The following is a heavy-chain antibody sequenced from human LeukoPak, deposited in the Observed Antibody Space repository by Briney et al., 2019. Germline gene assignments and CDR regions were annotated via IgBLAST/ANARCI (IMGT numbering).Heavy chain of an antibody. J-gene: IGHJ6*03. CDR1: GFTFSSYG. CDR3: ARGDPENYYYYYMDV. CDR2: ISSSSSYI. Sequence: GGSLRLSCAASGFTFSSYGMHWVRQAPGKGLEWVSSISSSSSYIYYADSVKGRFTISRDNAKNSLYLQMNSLRAEDTAVYYCARGDPENYYYYYMDVWGKGTTVTVSS. V-gene: IGHV3-21*01. D-gene: IGHD2-21*02.